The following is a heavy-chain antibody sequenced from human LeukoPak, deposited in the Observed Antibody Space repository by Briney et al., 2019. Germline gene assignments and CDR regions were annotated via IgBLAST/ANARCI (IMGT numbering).Heavy chain of an antibody. CDR1: GYTFTSYY. V-gene: IGHV1-46*01. CDR2: INPSGGST. CDR3: ARDDPYSSGSSDY. Sequence: ASVKVSCKASGYTFTSYYMHWVRQAPGQGLEWMGIINPSGGSTSYAQKLQGRVTMTTDTSTSTAYMELRSLRSDDTAVYYCARDDPYSSGSSDYWGQGTLVTVSS. D-gene: IGHD6-19*01. J-gene: IGHJ4*02.